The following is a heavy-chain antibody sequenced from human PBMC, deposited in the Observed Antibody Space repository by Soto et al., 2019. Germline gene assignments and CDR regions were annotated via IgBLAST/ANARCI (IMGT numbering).Heavy chain of an antibody. Sequence: PSETLSLTCTVSGGSIGSGGYYWSWIRQHPGKGLEWIGYIYYSGSTYYNPSLKSRVTISVDTSKNQFSLKLSSVTAADTAVYYCARVFRISGNIDYWGQGTLVTVSS. CDR2: IYYSGST. V-gene: IGHV4-31*03. J-gene: IGHJ4*02. CDR3: ARVFRISGNIDY. CDR1: GGSIGSGGYY.